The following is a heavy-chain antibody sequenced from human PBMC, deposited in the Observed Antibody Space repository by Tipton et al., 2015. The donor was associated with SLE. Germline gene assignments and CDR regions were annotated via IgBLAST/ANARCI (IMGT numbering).Heavy chain of an antibody. CDR3: ARVSSSWYLYYYYYMDV. CDR1: SYSISSGNY. Sequence: TLSLTCAVSSYSISSGNYWGWNRQPPGKGLEWIGNIYHSGSTYYNPSLKSRVTISVDTSKNQFSLKLSSVTAADTAVYYCARVSSSWYLYYYYYMDVWGKGTTVTVSS. CDR2: IYHSGST. J-gene: IGHJ6*03. V-gene: IGHV4-38-2*01. D-gene: IGHD6-13*01.